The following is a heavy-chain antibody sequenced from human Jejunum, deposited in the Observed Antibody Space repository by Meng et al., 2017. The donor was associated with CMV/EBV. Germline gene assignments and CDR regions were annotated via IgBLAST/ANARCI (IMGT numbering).Heavy chain of an antibody. CDR1: GYSFTNYG. CDR3: TRDGLQYTEGSSY. Sequence: QVQLVQQGGEVKTPGDSVKVSCKASGYSFTNYGITWRRQAPGQGLEYMGWISPYNGDTNYGQNFQGRMTMTTDTSTTTAYMELRSLRSDDTALYYCTRDGLQYTEGSSYWGQGTLVTVSS. D-gene: IGHD3/OR15-3a*01. CDR2: ISPYNGDT. J-gene: IGHJ4*02. V-gene: IGHV1-18*01.